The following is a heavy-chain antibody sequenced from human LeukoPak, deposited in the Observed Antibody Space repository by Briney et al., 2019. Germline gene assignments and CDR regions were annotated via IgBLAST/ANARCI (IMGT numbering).Heavy chain of an antibody. CDR3: AREIVGSTLDY. J-gene: IGHJ4*02. V-gene: IGHV4-39*07. D-gene: IGHD1-26*01. CDR2: IYYSGST. CDR1: GGSISSSSYY. Sequence: PSETLSLTCSVSGGSISSSSYYWGWIRQPPGKGLEWIGSIYYSGSTYYNPSLKSRVTMSVDTSKNQFSLKLSSVTAADTAVYYCAREIVGSTLDYWGQGILVTVSP.